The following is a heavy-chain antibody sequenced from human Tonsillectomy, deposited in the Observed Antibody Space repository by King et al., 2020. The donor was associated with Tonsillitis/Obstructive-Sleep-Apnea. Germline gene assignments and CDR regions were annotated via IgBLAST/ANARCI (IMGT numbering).Heavy chain of an antibody. CDR2: ISYDGSNK. CDR1: GFTFSSYA. CDR3: ARDGLNIWYFDL. V-gene: IGHV3-30*04. D-gene: IGHD1/OR15-1a*01. Sequence: HVQLVESGGGVVQPGRSLRLSCAASGFTFSSYAMHWVRQAPGKGLEWVAVISYDGSNKYYADSVKGRFTISRDNSKNTLYLQMNSLRAEDTAVYYCARDGLNIWYFDLWGRGTLVTVSS. J-gene: IGHJ2*01.